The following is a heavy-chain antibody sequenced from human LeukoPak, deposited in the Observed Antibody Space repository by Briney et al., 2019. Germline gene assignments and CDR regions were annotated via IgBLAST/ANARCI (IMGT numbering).Heavy chain of an antibody. CDR1: GFTFSSYE. Sequence: GGSLRLSCAASGFTFSSYEMNWVRQAPGQGLEWVSYISSSGSTIYYADSAKGRFTISRDNAKNSLYLQMNSLRAEDTALYYCARGLMGGYPHFDYWGQGTLVSVSS. V-gene: IGHV3-48*03. J-gene: IGHJ4*02. D-gene: IGHD3-22*01. CDR3: ARGLMGGYPHFDY. CDR2: ISSSGSTI.